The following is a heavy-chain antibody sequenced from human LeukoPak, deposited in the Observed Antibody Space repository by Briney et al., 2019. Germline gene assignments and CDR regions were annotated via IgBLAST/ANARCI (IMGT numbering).Heavy chain of an antibody. CDR1: GGSISSYY. Sequence: PSETLSLTCTVSGGSISSYYWSWIRQPPGKGLEWIGYIYYSGSTNYNPSLKSRVTISVDTSKNQFSLKLSSVTAADTAVYYCARLTRGYSGYDYRTGAFDIWGQGTMVTVSS. J-gene: IGHJ3*02. D-gene: IGHD5-12*01. CDR3: ARLTRGYSGYDYRTGAFDI. CDR2: IYYSGST. V-gene: IGHV4-59*08.